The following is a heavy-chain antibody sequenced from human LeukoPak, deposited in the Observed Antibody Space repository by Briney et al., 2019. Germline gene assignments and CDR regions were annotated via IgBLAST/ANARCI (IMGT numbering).Heavy chain of an antibody. J-gene: IGHJ6*04. CDR3: AELGITMIGGV. D-gene: IGHD3-10*02. CDR2: ISGSGGST. CDR1: GFTFSNYG. Sequence: GGSLRLSCATSGFTFSNYGMSWVRQAPGKGLEWVSAISGSGGSTYYADSVKGRFTISRDNAKNPLYLQMNSLRAEDTAVYYCAELGITMIGGVWGKGTTVTISS. V-gene: IGHV3-23*01.